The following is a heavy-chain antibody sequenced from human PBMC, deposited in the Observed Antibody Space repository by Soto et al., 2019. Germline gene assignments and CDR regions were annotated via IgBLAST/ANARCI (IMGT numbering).Heavy chain of an antibody. Sequence: EVHLEESGGALVQPGRSLRLSCAASGFTFDDYAMYWVRQVLGKGLEWVSSISWNSGNIGYADSVKGRFTTSRDNAENYLYLQMNSLRPEDTALYYCVRSKGGYSYGTPFDYWGQGTLVTVSS. J-gene: IGHJ4*02. CDR1: GFTFDDYA. V-gene: IGHV3-9*01. CDR3: VRSKGGYSYGTPFDY. D-gene: IGHD5-18*01. CDR2: ISWNSGNI.